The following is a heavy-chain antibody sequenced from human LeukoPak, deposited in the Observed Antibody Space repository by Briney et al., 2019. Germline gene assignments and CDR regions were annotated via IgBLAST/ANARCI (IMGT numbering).Heavy chain of an antibody. CDR2: ISSSSSYI. D-gene: IGHD6-13*01. Sequence: GGSLRLSCAASGFTFSDYYMNWVRQAPGKGLEWVSSISSSSSYIYYADSVKGRFTISRDNAKNSLYLQMNSLRAEDTAVYYCATGQVAAAGTSDYWGQGTLVTVSS. V-gene: IGHV3-21*01. CDR1: GFTFSDYY. J-gene: IGHJ4*02. CDR3: ATGQVAAAGTSDY.